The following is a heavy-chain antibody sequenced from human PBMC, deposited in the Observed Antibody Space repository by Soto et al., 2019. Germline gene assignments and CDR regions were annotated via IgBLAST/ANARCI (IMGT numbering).Heavy chain of an antibody. J-gene: IGHJ5*02. Sequence: SETLSLTCTVSGGSISSGDYYWSWIRQPPGKGLEWIGYIYYSGSTYYNPSLKSRVTISVDTSKNQFSLKLSSVTAADTAVYYCARGSVVGALITMIVVDNWFDPWGQGTLVTVSS. CDR3: ARGSVVGALITMIVVDNWFDP. D-gene: IGHD3-22*01. CDR1: GGSISSGDYY. V-gene: IGHV4-30-4*01. CDR2: IYYSGST.